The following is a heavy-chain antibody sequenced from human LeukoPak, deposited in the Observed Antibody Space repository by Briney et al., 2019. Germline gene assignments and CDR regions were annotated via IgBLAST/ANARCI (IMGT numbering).Heavy chain of an antibody. Sequence: GGSLRLSCAASGFTFSSYSMNWVRQAPGQGLEWVSSISSSSSYIYYADSVKGRFTISRDNAKNSLYLQMNSLRAEDTAVYYCAREPTYTSSWYTSCDYWGQGTLVTVSS. CDR2: ISSSSSYI. CDR3: AREPTYTSSWYTSCDY. J-gene: IGHJ4*02. D-gene: IGHD6-13*01. V-gene: IGHV3-21*01. CDR1: GFTFSSYS.